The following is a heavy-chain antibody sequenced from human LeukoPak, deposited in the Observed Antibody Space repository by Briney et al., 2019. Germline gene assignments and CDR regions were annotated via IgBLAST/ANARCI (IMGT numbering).Heavy chain of an antibody. CDR1: GFTLRSDA. J-gene: IGHJ5*02. D-gene: IGHD2/OR15-2a*01. CDR2: IRGPGTGT. Sequence: GGSLRLSCAAFGFTLRSDAMTWVRQAPGKGLEWVSSIRGPGTGTHYADSVKGRFSISRDDSKNTVYLQMNSLRAEDTAIYYCEKCTTYTTGWCNWLDPWGQGTLVTVSS. CDR3: EKCTTYTTGWCNWLDP. V-gene: IGHV3-23*01.